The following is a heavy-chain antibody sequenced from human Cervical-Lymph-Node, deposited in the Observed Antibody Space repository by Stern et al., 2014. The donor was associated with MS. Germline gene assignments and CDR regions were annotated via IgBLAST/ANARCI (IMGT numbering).Heavy chain of an antibody. J-gene: IGHJ5*02. CDR3: ARRHCSSRRCGWFDP. D-gene: IGHD2-2*01. V-gene: IGHV5-51*01. CDR1: GYSFTSYW. CDR2: INPGDSDT. Sequence: EVQLGESGAEVKKPGESLKISCKGSGYSFTSYWIGWGRQMPGKGLEWMGIINPGDSDTRYSPSFQGQVTISADKSISTAYLQWSSLKASDTAMYYCARRHCSSRRCGWFDPWGQGTLVTVSS.